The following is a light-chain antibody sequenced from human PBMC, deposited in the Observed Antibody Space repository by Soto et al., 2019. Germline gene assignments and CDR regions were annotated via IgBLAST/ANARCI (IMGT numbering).Light chain of an antibody. CDR1: GSNIGAGYD. J-gene: IGLJ1*01. V-gene: IGLV1-40*01. Sequence: QSVLTQPPSVSGAPGQRVTISCTGSGSNIGAGYDVVWYQQLPGTAPKLLIYGNNNRPSGIPDRFSGSKSGTSASLAITGLQAGDEADYYCQSYDSGLRALYVFGTGTKVTVL. CDR2: GNN. CDR3: QSYDSGLRALYV.